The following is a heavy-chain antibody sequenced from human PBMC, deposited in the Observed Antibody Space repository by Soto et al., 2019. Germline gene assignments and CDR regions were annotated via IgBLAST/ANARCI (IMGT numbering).Heavy chain of an antibody. CDR1: GFTFTSSA. V-gene: IGHV1-58*01. Sequence: MQLVQSGPEVKKPGTSVKVSCKASGFTFTSSAVQWVRQARGQRLEWIGWIVVGSGNTNYAQKFQERVTITRDMSTSTAYMELSSLRSEDTAVYYCAADDDYGDGPPAIWGQGTLVTVSS. CDR3: AADDDYGDGPPAI. D-gene: IGHD4-17*01. J-gene: IGHJ4*02. CDR2: IVVGSGNT.